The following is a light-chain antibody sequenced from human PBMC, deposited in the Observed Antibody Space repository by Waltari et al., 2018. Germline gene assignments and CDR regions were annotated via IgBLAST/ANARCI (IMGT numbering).Light chain of an antibody. V-gene: IGKV1-5*01. CDR1: QSITSW. Sequence: DIQMTQSPSTLSASVGDRVTITCRASQSITSWLAWYQQKPGKAPKLLSYDASSLESGVPSRFSGSGSGTEFTLTISSLQAEDVGVYYCQQYFSVPATFGPGTKVEIK. CDR3: QQYFSVPAT. J-gene: IGKJ3*01. CDR2: DAS.